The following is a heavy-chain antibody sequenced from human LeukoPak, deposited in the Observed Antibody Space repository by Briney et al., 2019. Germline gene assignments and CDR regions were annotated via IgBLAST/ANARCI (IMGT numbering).Heavy chain of an antibody. V-gene: IGHV3-48*03. CDR3: ARDQSGYASLDY. D-gene: IGHD5-12*01. CDR2: ISSSGSTI. CDR1: GFTFSSYE. J-gene: IGHJ4*02. Sequence: GGSLRLSCAASGFTFSSYEMNWVRQAPGKGLERVSYISSSGSTIYYADSVKGRFTISRDNAKNSLYLQMNSLRAEDTAVYYCARDQSGYASLDYWGQGTLVTVSS.